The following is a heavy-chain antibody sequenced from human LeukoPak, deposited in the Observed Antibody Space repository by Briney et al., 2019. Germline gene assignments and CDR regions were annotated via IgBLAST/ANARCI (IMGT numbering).Heavy chain of an antibody. Sequence: SETLSLTCTVSGGSISSYYWSWIRQPAGKGLEWIGRIYTSGSTNYNPSLKSRVTISVDTSKNQFSLKLSSVTAANTAVYSCARLPFNSGYEYFDYWGQGILVTVSS. J-gene: IGHJ4*02. CDR3: ARLPFNSGYEYFDY. CDR1: GGSISSYY. CDR2: IYTSGST. D-gene: IGHD5-12*01. V-gene: IGHV4-4*07.